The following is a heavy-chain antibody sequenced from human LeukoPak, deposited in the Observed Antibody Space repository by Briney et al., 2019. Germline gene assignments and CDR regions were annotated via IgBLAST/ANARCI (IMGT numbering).Heavy chain of an antibody. Sequence: GGSLRLSCAASGFTFSSYSMNWVRQAPGKGLEFVSAISSNGDRTYYARSVKGRFTISRDNAKNTVDLQMGSLRPEDMGVYYCARMDDYTNYYFDYWGQGTMVTVSS. CDR2: ISSNGDRT. J-gene: IGHJ4*02. CDR1: GFTFSSYS. D-gene: IGHD4-11*01. V-gene: IGHV3-64*01. CDR3: ARMDDYTNYYFDY.